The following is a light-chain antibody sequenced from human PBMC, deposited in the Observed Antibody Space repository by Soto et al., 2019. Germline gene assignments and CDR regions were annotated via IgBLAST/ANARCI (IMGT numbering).Light chain of an antibody. CDR3: QQYGSSPLT. Sequence: EIVLTQSPGTLSFSTGEGATLSCRASQSVSSSYLAWYQQKPGQAPRLLIYGASSRATGIPDRFSGSGSGTDFTLTISRLEPEDFAVYYCQQYGSSPLTFGGGTKVDIK. CDR1: QSVSSSY. V-gene: IGKV3-20*01. J-gene: IGKJ4*01. CDR2: GAS.